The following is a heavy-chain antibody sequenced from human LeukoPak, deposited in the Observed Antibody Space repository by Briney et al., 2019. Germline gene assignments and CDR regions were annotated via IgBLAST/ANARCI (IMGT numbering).Heavy chain of an antibody. J-gene: IGHJ5*01. V-gene: IGHV4-30-2*01. D-gene: IGHD1-26*01. CDR2: IYQSGNT. CDR3: ARVGNWFGP. CDR1: GGSISSNAYS. Sequence: SGTLSLTCAVSGGSISSNAYSWSWIRQPPGKGLEWIGYIYQSGNTYYNPSLKSRVTISIGRSKNQFSLNLSSVTAADTAVYYCARVGNWFGPWGQGTLVTVS.